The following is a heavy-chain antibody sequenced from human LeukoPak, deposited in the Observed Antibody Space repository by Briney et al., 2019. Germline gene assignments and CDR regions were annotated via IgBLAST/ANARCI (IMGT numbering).Heavy chain of an antibody. D-gene: IGHD2-2*01. CDR2: IKRKTDGGTT. CDR1: GFTFSNAW. Sequence: GGSLRLSCAASGFTFSNAWMSWVRQAPGKGLEWVGRIKRKTDGGTTDYAAPVKGRFTISRDDSKNTLYLQMNSLKTEDTAVYYCTTVVPAAAYYCCCYIDVWGKGTTVTVSS. CDR3: TTVVPAAAYYCCCYIDV. J-gene: IGHJ6*03. V-gene: IGHV3-15*01.